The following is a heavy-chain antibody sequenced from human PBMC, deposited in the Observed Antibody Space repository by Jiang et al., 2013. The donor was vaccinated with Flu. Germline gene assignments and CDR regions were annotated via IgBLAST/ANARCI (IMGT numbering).Heavy chain of an antibody. Sequence: QLLESGGGLVQPGGSLRLSCTASGFIFSSSTVHWVRQAPGKGLEYVSTINDDGSSTYYANSVKGRFTISRDNSKNTLYLQMGSLRHEDMGVYYCARGPRWMDALDIWGQGTLVTVSS. CDR2: INDDGSST. CDR1: GFIFSSST. D-gene: IGHD4-23*01. CDR3: ARGPRWMDALDI. J-gene: IGHJ3*02. V-gene: IGHV3-64*01.